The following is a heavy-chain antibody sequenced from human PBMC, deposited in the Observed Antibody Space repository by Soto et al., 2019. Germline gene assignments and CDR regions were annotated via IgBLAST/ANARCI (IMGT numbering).Heavy chain of an antibody. CDR2: INPNSGVT. Sequence: QVHLVQSGAEVKKPGASVKVSCKASGYTFSGHYIHWVRQAPGQGLEWMGWINPNSGVTNYAQKSQARVTVTRDTSIRTAYMELTRLRSDDTAVYYCARDSYYDMLTGYSKNAFDIWGQGTMVTVSS. D-gene: IGHD3-9*01. J-gene: IGHJ3*02. CDR3: ARDSYYDMLTGYSKNAFDI. V-gene: IGHV1-2*02. CDR1: GYTFSGHY.